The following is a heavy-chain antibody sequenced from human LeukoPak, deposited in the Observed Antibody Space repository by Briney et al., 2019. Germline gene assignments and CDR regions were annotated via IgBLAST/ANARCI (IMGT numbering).Heavy chain of an antibody. Sequence: SQTLSLTCVISGDSVSSNSAAWNWIRQSPSRGLEWLGRTYYRSKWYNDYAVSVKSRITINPDTSKNQFSLQLNSVTPEDTAVYYCARAIVGYYGSGSYYTFDYWGQGTLVTVSS. D-gene: IGHD3-10*01. CDR1: GDSVSSNSAA. J-gene: IGHJ4*02. CDR2: TYYRSKWYN. V-gene: IGHV6-1*01. CDR3: ARAIVGYYGSGSYYTFDY.